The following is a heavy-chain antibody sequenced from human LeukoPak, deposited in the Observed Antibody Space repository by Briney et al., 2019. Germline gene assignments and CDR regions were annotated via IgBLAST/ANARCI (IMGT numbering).Heavy chain of an antibody. CDR1: GGSINSGTYY. J-gene: IGHJ4*02. CDR2: IYTRGST. Sequence: PSQTLSLTCTVSGGSINSGTYYWSWIRQPAGKGLEWIGRIYTRGSTNYNPSLKSRVTISVDTSNNQFSLKLSSVTAADTAVYYCARTKGGIAAADAYFDYWGQGTLVTVSS. D-gene: IGHD6-13*01. V-gene: IGHV4-61*02. CDR3: ARTKGGIAAADAYFDY.